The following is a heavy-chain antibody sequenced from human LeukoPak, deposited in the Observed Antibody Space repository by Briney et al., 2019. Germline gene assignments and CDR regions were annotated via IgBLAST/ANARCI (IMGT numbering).Heavy chain of an antibody. CDR1: GFTFSRVA. CDR3: VKGRCSGSSCYGGDY. V-gene: IGHV3-64D*06. CDR2: ISIHGGST. Sequence: GGSLSLSRSPSGFTFSRVAMNSGPHAPAERVEYVSAISIHGGSTYYADSVKGRFTISRDNSKNTLYLQMSSLRAGDTAVYYCVKGRCSGSSCYGGDYWGQGTLVTVSS. J-gene: IGHJ4*02. D-gene: IGHD2-2*01.